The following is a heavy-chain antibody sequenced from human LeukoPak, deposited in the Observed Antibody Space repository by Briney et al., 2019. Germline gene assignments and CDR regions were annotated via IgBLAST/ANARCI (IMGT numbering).Heavy chain of an antibody. CDR1: GFTFSTYE. D-gene: IGHD2/OR15-2a*01. Sequence: GGSLRLSCAASGFTFSTYEMNWVRQAPGKGLEWVSHISSRGGTIYYADSVKGRFTISRDNAKNSLYLQMSSLRAEDTAVYYCARAPLLYYYYYVDVWGKGTTVTISS. J-gene: IGHJ6*03. CDR2: ISSRGGTI. V-gene: IGHV3-48*03. CDR3: ARAPLLYYYYYVDV.